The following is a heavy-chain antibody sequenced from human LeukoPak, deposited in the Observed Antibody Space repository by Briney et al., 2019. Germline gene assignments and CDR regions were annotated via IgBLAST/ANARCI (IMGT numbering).Heavy chain of an antibody. CDR1: GFSFSRYG. CDR3: ARGDGSWSYQYSY. CDR2: IWYDGSNK. Sequence: PGTSLRLSCAASGFSFSRYGMHWVRQAPGKGLERVAVIWYDGSNKYYADSVKGRFTISRDNSKNTLYLQMNSLRAEDTAVYYCARGDGSWSYQYSYWGQGTLVTVSS. V-gene: IGHV3-33*01. D-gene: IGHD6-13*01. J-gene: IGHJ4*02.